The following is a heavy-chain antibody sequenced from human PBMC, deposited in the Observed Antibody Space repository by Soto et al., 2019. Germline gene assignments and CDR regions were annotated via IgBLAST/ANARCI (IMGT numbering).Heavy chain of an antibody. CDR1: GDPFSNYD. CDR2: MNPNSGNT. V-gene: IGHV1-8*01. Sequence: QVQLVQSGAEVKKPGASVKVSCKASGDPFSNYDIKWVRQATGQGLEWMGWMNPNSGNTGSARKFQGRVTMTRNTSISTAYMELSSLIFEDAAVYYCARGRNGMDVWGQGTTVNVSS. J-gene: IGHJ6*02. CDR3: ARGRNGMDV.